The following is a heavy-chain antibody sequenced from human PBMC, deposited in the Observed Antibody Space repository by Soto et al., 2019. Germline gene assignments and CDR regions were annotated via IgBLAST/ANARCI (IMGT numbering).Heavy chain of an antibody. CDR1: GLNFDDFA. V-gene: IGHV3-9*01. D-gene: IGHD3-3*01. Sequence: GGSLRLSCVGTGLNFDDFAMHCVRQAPGKGLEWVSVITWHSRVLAYADSVNGRFTISRDNARNSLYLQMDSLRDEDTALYYCAKGRYDFWSPYYFDSWGQGTLVTVSS. CDR3: AKGRYDFWSPYYFDS. J-gene: IGHJ4*02. CDR2: ITWHSRVL.